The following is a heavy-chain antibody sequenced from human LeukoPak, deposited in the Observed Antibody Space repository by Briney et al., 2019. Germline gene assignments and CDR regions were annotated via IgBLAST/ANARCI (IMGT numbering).Heavy chain of an antibody. CDR1: EFTFSSYG. J-gene: IGHJ4*02. V-gene: IGHV3-33*01. CDR3: ARGNHIVVVPAATPSFGY. D-gene: IGHD2-2*01. CDR2: IWYDGSNK. Sequence: GRSLRLSCAASEFTFSSYGMHWVRQAPGKGLEWVAVIWYDGSNKYYADSVKGRFTISRDNSKNTLYLQMNSLRAEDTAVYYCARGNHIVVVPAATPSFGYWGQGTLVTVSS.